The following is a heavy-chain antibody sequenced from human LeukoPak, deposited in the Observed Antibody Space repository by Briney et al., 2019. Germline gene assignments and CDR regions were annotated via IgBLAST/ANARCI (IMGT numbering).Heavy chain of an antibody. Sequence: GGSLRLSCAASGFTFSSYGMHWVRQAPGKGLEWVAVISYDGSNKYYADSVKGRFTISRDNAKNTLYLQMNSLGAEDTAVYYCARDLGMTSMDIWGQGTMVTVSS. V-gene: IGHV3-30*03. CDR2: ISYDGSNK. D-gene: IGHD2-21*02. J-gene: IGHJ3*02. CDR1: GFTFSSYG. CDR3: ARDLGMTSMDI.